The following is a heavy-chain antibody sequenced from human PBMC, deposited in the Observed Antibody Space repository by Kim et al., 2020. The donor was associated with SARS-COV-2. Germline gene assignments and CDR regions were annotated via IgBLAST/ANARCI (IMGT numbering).Heavy chain of an antibody. J-gene: IGHJ4*02. CDR1: GFTFSSYA. Sequence: GGSLRLSCAASGFTFSSYAMTWVRQAPGKGLEWVSTISGSGDSTYYADSVKGRFTISRDNSKNTLYLQMNSLRAEDTAVYYCAKDLLRITMIRGVHYLDYWGQGTLVTVSS. V-gene: IGHV3-23*01. D-gene: IGHD3-10*01. CDR3: AKDLLRITMIRGVHYLDY. CDR2: ISGSGDST.